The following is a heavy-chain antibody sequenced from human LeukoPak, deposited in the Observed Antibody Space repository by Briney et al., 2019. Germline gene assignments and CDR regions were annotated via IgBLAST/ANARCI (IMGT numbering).Heavy chain of an antibody. J-gene: IGHJ4*02. Sequence: SETLSLTCTVSGGSISSYYWSRIRQPPGKGLEWIGYIYYSGSTNYNPSLKSRVTISVDTSKNQFSLKLSSVTAADTAVYYCAGGFDYYDSSGLDYWGQGTLVTVSS. CDR2: IYYSGST. CDR3: AGGFDYYDSSGLDY. D-gene: IGHD3-22*01. V-gene: IGHV4-59*08. CDR1: GGSISSYY.